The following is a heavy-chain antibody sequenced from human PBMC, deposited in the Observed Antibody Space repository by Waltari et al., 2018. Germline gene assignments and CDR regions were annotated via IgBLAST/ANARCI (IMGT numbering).Heavy chain of an antibody. V-gene: IGHV1-69*01. CDR1: GAPFSSYA. CDR3: ARERTRGFGELFPFDY. Sequence: QVQLVQSGAEVTKPGSSVKVSCKASGAPFSSYAISWVRQAPGQGLEWMGGIIPIFGTANYAQKFQGRVTITADESTSTAYMELSSLRSEDTAVYYCARERTRGFGELFPFDYWGQGTLVTVSS. J-gene: IGHJ4*02. D-gene: IGHD3-10*01. CDR2: IIPIFGTA.